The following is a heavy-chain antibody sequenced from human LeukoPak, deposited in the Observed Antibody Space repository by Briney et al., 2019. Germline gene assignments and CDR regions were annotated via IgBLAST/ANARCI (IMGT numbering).Heavy chain of an antibody. Sequence: PGGSLRLSCAASGFTFSSYWMSWVRQAPGKGLEWVANIKQDGSEKYYVDSVKGRFTISRDNAKNSLYLQMTSLRAEDTAVYYCARDSHTHSLYDDYWGQGTLVTVSS. J-gene: IGHJ4*02. CDR1: GFTFSSYW. D-gene: IGHD5/OR15-5a*01. V-gene: IGHV3-7*03. CDR3: ARDSHTHSLYDDY. CDR2: IKQDGSEK.